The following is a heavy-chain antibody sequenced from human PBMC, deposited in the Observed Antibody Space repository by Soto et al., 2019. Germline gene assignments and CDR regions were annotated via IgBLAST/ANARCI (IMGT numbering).Heavy chain of an antibody. D-gene: IGHD3-3*01. Sequence: GASVKVSCKASGYTFTGYYMHCVRQAPVQWLDWMGWINPNSGGTNYAQKFQGRVTMTRDTSISTAYMELSRLRSDDTAVYYCARDFGSDLSAPGAVFDSWGQGALVTVSS. J-gene: IGHJ4*02. CDR3: ARDFGSDLSAPGAVFDS. CDR2: INPNSGGT. V-gene: IGHV1-2*02. CDR1: GYTFTGYY.